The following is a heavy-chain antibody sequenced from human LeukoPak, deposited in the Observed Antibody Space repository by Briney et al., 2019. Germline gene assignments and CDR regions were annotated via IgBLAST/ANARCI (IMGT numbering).Heavy chain of an antibody. CDR1: GYTFTEYY. CDR3: ARDLGAFDI. CDR2: ISAYNGNT. Sequence: GASVKVSCKASGYTFTEYYMHWVRQAPGQGLEWMGWISAYNGNTNYAQKLQGRVTMTTDASTSTAYMELRSLRSDDTAVYYCARDLGAFDIWGQGTMVTVSS. V-gene: IGHV1-18*04. J-gene: IGHJ3*02.